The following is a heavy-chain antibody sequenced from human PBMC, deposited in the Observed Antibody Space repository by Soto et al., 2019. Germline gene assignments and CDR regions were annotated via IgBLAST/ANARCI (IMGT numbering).Heavy chain of an antibody. CDR1: GLTFSSYW. D-gene: IGHD3-22*01. J-gene: IGHJ4*02. CDR2: INSDGSST. Sequence: GGSLRLSCAASGLTFSSYWMHWVRQAPGKVLVWVSRINSDGSSTSYADSVKGRFTISRDNAKNTLYLQMNSLRAEDTAVYYCARDLPEGGSGYYPYFDYWGQGTLVTVSS. CDR3: ARDLPEGGSGYYPYFDY. V-gene: IGHV3-74*01.